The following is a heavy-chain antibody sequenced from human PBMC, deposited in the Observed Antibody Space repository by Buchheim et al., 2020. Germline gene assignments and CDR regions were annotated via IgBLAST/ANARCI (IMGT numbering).Heavy chain of an antibody. CDR1: GFTFSSYS. Sequence: EVQLVESGGGLVQPGGSLRLSCAASGFTFSSYSMNWVRQAPGKGLEWVSYISSSSSTIYYADSVKGRFTISRNNAKNSLYLQMNSLRAEDTAVYYCARDRRKQQLGFDYWGQGTL. CDR2: ISSSSSTI. J-gene: IGHJ4*02. D-gene: IGHD6-13*01. CDR3: ARDRRKQQLGFDY. V-gene: IGHV3-48*01.